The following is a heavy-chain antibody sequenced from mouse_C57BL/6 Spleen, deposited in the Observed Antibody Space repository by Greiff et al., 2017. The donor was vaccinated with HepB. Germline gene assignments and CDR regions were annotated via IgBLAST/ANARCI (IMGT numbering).Heavy chain of an antibody. CDR3: ARHEGPLLREGKRYFDY. V-gene: IGHV1-62-2*01. D-gene: IGHD1-1*01. CDR2: FYPGSGSI. Sequence: QVQLQQSGAELVKPGASVKLSCKASGYTFTEYTIHWVKQRSGQGLEWIGWFYPGSGSIKYNEKFKDKATLTADKSSSTVYMELSRLTSEDSAVYFCARHEGPLLREGKRYFDYWGQGTTLTVSS. J-gene: IGHJ2*01. CDR1: GYTFTEYT.